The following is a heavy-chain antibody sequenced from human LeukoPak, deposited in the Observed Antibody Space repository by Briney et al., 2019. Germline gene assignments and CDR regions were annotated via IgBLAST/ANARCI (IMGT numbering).Heavy chain of an antibody. Sequence: SETLSLTCTVSGGSISSSSYYWGWIRQPPGKGLEWIGSIYYSGSTYYNPSLKSRVTISVDTSKNQFSLKLSSVTAADAAVYYCARVISSGWYLNWFDPWGQGTLVTVSS. V-gene: IGHV4-39*07. J-gene: IGHJ5*02. CDR1: GGSISSSSYY. CDR2: IYYSGST. CDR3: ARVISSGWYLNWFDP. D-gene: IGHD6-19*01.